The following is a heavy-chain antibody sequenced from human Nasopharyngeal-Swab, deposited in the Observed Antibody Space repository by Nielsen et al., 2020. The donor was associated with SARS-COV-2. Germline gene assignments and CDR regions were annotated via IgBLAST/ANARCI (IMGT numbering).Heavy chain of an antibody. CDR2: INPNSGGT. CDR3: ARGRAAAVDY. V-gene: IGHV1-2*06. Sequence: WVRQAPGQGLEWMGRINPNSGGTNYAQKFQGRVTMTRDTSISTAYMELSRLRSDDTAVYYCARGRAAAVDYWGQGTLVTVSS. J-gene: IGHJ4*02. D-gene: IGHD6-13*01.